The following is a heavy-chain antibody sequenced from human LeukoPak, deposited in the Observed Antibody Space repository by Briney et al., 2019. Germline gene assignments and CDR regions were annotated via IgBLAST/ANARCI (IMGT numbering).Heavy chain of an antibody. J-gene: IGHJ5*02. CDR3: AKDIGGTSFSNWFDP. Sequence: GGSLRLSCAASGFTFRNYAMHWVRQAPGKGLEWVAVTSYDGSDKYYVDSVKGRFTISRDNSRNTLYLQMNSLSADDTAVYYCAKDIGGTSFSNWFDPWGQGTLVTVSS. CDR2: TSYDGSDK. CDR1: GFTFRNYA. D-gene: IGHD2-15*01. V-gene: IGHV3-33*06.